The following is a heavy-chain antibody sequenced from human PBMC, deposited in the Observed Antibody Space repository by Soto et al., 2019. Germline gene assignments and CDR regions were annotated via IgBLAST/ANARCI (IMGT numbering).Heavy chain of an antibody. D-gene: IGHD3-3*01. CDR3: ARHYLELGHYYGMDV. Sequence: QVQLQESGPGLVKPSQTLSLTCTVSGGSISSGGYYWSRIRQPPGKGLEWIGYIYYSGSTYYTPSLKSRVTISVDTSKNQFSLKLSSVTAADTAVYYCARHYLELGHYYGMDVWGQGTTVTVSS. CDR2: IYYSGST. V-gene: IGHV4-31*03. J-gene: IGHJ6*02. CDR1: GGSISSGGYY.